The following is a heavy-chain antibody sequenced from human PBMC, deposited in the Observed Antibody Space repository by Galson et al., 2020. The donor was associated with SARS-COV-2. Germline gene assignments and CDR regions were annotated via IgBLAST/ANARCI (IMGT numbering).Heavy chain of an antibody. CDR3: ARHDYFEYFQE. Sequence: ASETLSLTCSVSGASVTSHYWSWIRQPPGKGLEWIGYVYYSGSTNYNPSVRNRISITKDTSKNQISLKLTSVTAADTAVYYCARHDYFEYFQEWGQGSLVTVSS. J-gene: IGHJ1*01. CDR2: VYYSGST. CDR1: GASVTSHY. V-gene: IGHV4-59*08. D-gene: IGHD4-17*01.